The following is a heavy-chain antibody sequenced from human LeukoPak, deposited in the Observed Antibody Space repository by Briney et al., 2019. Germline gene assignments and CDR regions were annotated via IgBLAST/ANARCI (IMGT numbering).Heavy chain of an antibody. J-gene: IGHJ4*02. CDR3: VRDFAFGFCNTTTCRYPFDS. CDR2: MSTSSTYI. CDR1: GFNFRGYN. Sequence: GGSLRLSCAASGFNFRGYNMNWGRQAPGKGLEWVSSMSTSSTYIYYADSIKGRFTISRDDARSLLYLQMDSLRAEDTAVYYCVRDFAFGFCNTTTCRYPFDSWGQGTLVTVSS. D-gene: IGHD3-16*01. V-gene: IGHV3-21*06.